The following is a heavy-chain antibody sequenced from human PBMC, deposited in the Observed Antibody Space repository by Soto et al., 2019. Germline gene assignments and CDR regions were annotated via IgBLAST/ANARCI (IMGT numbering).Heavy chain of an antibody. Sequence: GGSLRLSCAASGFTFSSYGMHWVRQAPGKGLEWVAVISYDGSNKYYADSVKGRFTISRDNSKNTLYLQMNSLRAEDTAVYYCAKAPGIVVVVAAQTYYFDYWGQGTLVTVSS. J-gene: IGHJ4*02. CDR3: AKAPGIVVVVAAQTYYFDY. CDR1: GFTFSSYG. V-gene: IGHV3-30*18. CDR2: ISYDGSNK. D-gene: IGHD2-15*01.